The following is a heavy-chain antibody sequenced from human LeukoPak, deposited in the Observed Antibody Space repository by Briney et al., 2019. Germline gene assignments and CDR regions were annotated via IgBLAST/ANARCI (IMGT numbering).Heavy chain of an antibody. V-gene: IGHV5-51*01. CDR1: GYSFTSYW. CDR2: IYPGDSDT. CDR3: ARRLYRVGATTSNTVDFDY. J-gene: IGHJ4*02. Sequence: GESLKISCKGSGYSFTSYWIGWVRQMPGKGLEWMGIIYPGDSDTRYSPSFQGQVTISADKSISTAYLQWSSLKASDTAMYYYARRLYRVGATTSNTVDFDYWGQGTLVTVSS. D-gene: IGHD1-26*01.